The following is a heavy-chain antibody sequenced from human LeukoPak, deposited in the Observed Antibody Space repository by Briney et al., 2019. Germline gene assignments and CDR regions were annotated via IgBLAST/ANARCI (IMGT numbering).Heavy chain of an antibody. CDR1: GGTFSSYA. V-gene: IGHV1-69*04. D-gene: IGHD2-15*01. CDR2: IIPILGIA. Sequence: GSSVKVSCKASGGTFSSYAISWVRQAPGQGLEWMGRIIPILGIANYAQKFQGRVTITADKSTSTAYMELSSLRSEDTAVYYCARGPEDRGGNMDVWGKGTTVTVSS. J-gene: IGHJ6*03. CDR3: ARGPEDRGGNMDV.